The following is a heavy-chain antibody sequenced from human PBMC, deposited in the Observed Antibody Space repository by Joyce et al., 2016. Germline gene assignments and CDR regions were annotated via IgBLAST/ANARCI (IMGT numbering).Heavy chain of an antibody. CDR1: GGSFSGFS. Sequence: QVQLQQWGAGLLKPSETLSLTCAVYGGSFSGFSWNWIRQPPGKGREWIGEINHRGSTNYNPSLKSRVTISVDTSKNHFSLKLSSVTAADTAVYFCARIYSTSCSGGSCTRGYFDYWGQGSLVTVSS. D-gene: IGHD2-15*01. J-gene: IGHJ4*02. CDR3: ARIYSTSCSGGSCTRGYFDY. CDR2: INHRGST. V-gene: IGHV4-34*01.